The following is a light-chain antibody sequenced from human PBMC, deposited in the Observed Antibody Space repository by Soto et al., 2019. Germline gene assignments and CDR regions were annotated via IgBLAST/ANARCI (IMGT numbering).Light chain of an antibody. J-gene: IGKJ1*01. CDR1: QRISKW. CDR2: DAS. V-gene: IGKV1-5*01. Sequence: DIQMTQSPSTLSASVGDRVTITCRASQRISKWLAWHQQKPGKAPKLLIYDASSLKSGVPSRFRGSGSGTEFILTIISLQPDDFATEYCHQYESYSPWTFGQGTKVELK. CDR3: HQYESYSPWT.